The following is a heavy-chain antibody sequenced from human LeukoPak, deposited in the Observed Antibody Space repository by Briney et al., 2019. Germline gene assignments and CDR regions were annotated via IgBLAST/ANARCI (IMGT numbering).Heavy chain of an antibody. CDR1: GLTFSSYA. CDR3: AKDYDILTGYYPSYFDY. D-gene: IGHD3-9*01. Sequence: GGSLRLSCAASGLTFSSYAMSWVRQAPGKGLEWVSAISGSGGSTYYADSVKGRFTISRDNSKNTLYLQMNSLRAEDTAVYYCAKDYDILTGYYPSYFDYWGQGTLVTVSS. V-gene: IGHV3-23*01. CDR2: ISGSGGST. J-gene: IGHJ4*02.